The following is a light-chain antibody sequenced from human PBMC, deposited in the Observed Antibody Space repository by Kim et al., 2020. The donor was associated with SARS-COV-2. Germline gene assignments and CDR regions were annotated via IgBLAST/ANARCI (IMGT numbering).Light chain of an antibody. CDR3: QLYDRYRT. CDR2: DAS. V-gene: IGKV1-5*01. CDR1: HNVTNS. Sequence: DVLLTQSPSALSGVVGDRVTVTCRANHNVTNSLAWYQQRPGKAPNLLIYDASTLEHGVPSRFSGSGSGTEFTLTITSLQPDDSATYYCQLYDRYRTFGRGTKVDI. J-gene: IGKJ1*01.